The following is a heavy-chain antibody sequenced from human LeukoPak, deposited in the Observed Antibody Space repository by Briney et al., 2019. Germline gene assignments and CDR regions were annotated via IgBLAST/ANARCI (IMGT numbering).Heavy chain of an antibody. Sequence: GESLRLSCAASGFTFSSYNMGWVRQAPGRGLEWVSFVSTTGGAKYYADSAKGRFTISRDNTHNSLYLQMNSLRDEDSALYYCAKDNHVHGFDYWGQGTLVTVSS. CDR2: VSTTGGAK. CDR3: AKDNHVHGFDY. J-gene: IGHJ4*02. CDR1: GFTFSSYN. V-gene: IGHV3-48*02.